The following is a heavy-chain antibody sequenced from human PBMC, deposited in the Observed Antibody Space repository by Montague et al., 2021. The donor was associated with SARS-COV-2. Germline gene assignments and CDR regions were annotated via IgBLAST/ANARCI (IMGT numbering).Heavy chain of an antibody. Sequence: SETLSLTCTVSGGSISSYYWSWIRQPPGKGLEWIGYIYYSGGTNYNPSLKSRVTISVDTSKNQFSLKLSSVTAADTAVSYCARTYYDILTGYYNRGAFDIWGQGTMVTVSS. CDR2: IYYSGGT. J-gene: IGHJ3*02. V-gene: IGHV4-59*08. CDR3: ARTYYDILTGYYNRGAFDI. CDR1: GGSISSYY. D-gene: IGHD3-9*01.